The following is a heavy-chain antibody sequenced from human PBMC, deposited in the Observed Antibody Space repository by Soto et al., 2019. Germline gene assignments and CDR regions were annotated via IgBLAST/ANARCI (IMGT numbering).Heavy chain of an antibody. V-gene: IGHV3-21*01. J-gene: IGHJ6*02. CDR2: ITSSSSYI. Sequence: EVELVESGGGLVKPGGSLRLSCAASGFTFSSYSMNWVRQAPGKGLEWVSSITSSSSYIYYADSVKGRFTISRDNAKNTLYLQMNSLRAEDTAVYYCASRHYGRDVWVQGTTVTVSS. CDR1: GFTFSSYS. CDR3: ASRHYGRDV.